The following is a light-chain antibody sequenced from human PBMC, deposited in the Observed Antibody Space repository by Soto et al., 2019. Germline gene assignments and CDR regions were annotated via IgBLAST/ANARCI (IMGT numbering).Light chain of an antibody. CDR2: DVR. Sequence: QSVLTQPASVSGSPGQSITISCTGTSSDVGGHNFVSWYQQHPGRAPKLMIYDVRNRPSGVSNRLSGSNAAITACLVISGPQAEDEAEDYSSSYSSSDTLVFCGGTELTV. CDR3: SSYSSSDTLV. V-gene: IGLV2-14*03. J-gene: IGLJ2*01. CDR1: SSDVGGHNF.